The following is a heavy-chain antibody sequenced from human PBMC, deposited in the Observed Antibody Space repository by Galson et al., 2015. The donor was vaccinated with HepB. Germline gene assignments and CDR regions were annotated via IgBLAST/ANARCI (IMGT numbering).Heavy chain of an antibody. CDR2: ISGSGGST. CDR3: AKVYSSSWYAGLTSRWYFDL. J-gene: IGHJ2*01. D-gene: IGHD6-13*01. Sequence: SLRLSCAASGFTFSSYAMSWVRQAPGKGLEWVSAISGSGGSTYYADSVKGRFTISRDNSKNTLYLQMNSLRAEDTAVYYCAKVYSSSWYAGLTSRWYFDLWGRGTLVTVSS. V-gene: IGHV3-23*01. CDR1: GFTFSSYA.